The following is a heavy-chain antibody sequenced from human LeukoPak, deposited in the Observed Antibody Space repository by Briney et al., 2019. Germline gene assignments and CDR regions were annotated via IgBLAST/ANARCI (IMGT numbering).Heavy chain of an antibody. CDR3: AKDLGRITMIVVVLDAFDI. CDR2: ISYDGSNK. D-gene: IGHD3-22*01. V-gene: IGHV3-30*04. CDR1: GFTFSSYA. J-gene: IGHJ3*02. Sequence: PGGSLRLSCAASGFTFSSYAMHWVRQAPGKGLEWVAVISYDGSNKYYADSVKGRFTISRDNSKNTLYLQMNSLRAEDTAVYYCAKDLGRITMIVVVLDAFDIWGQGTMVTVSS.